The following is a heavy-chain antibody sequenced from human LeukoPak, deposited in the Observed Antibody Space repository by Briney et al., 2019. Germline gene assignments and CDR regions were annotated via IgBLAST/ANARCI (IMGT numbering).Heavy chain of an antibody. Sequence: SETLSLTCAVSGGSISSSNWWSWVRQPPGKGLEWIGEIYHSGSTNYNPSLKSRVTISVDTSKNQFSLKLSSVTAADTAVYYCARGPPDCSSTSCYAFDAFDIWGQGTMVTVSS. V-gene: IGHV4-4*02. J-gene: IGHJ3*02. CDR1: GGSISSSNW. CDR3: ARGPPDCSSTSCYAFDAFDI. D-gene: IGHD2-2*01. CDR2: IYHSGST.